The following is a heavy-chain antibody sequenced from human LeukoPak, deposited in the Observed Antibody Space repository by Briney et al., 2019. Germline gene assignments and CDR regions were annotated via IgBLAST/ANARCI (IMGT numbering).Heavy chain of an antibody. CDR2: ISDYNGDT. CDR3: ARDQGLRYLALASIFDS. J-gene: IGHJ4*02. CDR1: GYTFSSYG. Sequence: ASVKVSCKASGYTFSSYGISWVRQAPGQGLEWMGWISDYNGDTHYAQKFQGRVTMSTDTSTNIAYLELTSLRSDDTAVYYCARDQGLRYLALASIFDSWGQGTLVTVSS. V-gene: IGHV1-18*01. D-gene: IGHD3-16*01.